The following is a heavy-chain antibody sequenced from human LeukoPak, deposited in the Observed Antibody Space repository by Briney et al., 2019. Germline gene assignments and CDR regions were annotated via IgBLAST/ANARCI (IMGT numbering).Heavy chain of an antibody. CDR3: AREIDYGDQNPLYFGY. D-gene: IGHD4-17*01. V-gene: IGHV3-53*01. CDR2: IYSGGST. Sequence: GGSLRLSCAASGFTVSSNYMSWVRQAPGKGLEWVSVIYSGGSTYYADSVKGRFTISRDNSKNTLYLQMNSLRAEDTAVYYCAREIDYGDQNPLYFGYWGQGTLVTVSS. J-gene: IGHJ4*02. CDR1: GFTVSSNY.